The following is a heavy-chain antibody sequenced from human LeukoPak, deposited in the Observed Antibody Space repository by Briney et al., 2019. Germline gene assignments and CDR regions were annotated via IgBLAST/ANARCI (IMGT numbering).Heavy chain of an antibody. V-gene: IGHV1-18*01. D-gene: IGHD3-16*02. CDR3: ARERFMITLGGVIVRSDY. CDR2: ISAYNGNT. CDR1: GYTFTSYG. J-gene: IGHJ4*02. Sequence: ASVKVSCKASGYTFTSYGISWVRQAPGQGLEWMGWISAYNGNTNYAQKLQGRVTMTTDTSTSTAYMELRSLRSDDTAVYYCARERFMITLGGVIVRSDYWGQGTLVTVSS.